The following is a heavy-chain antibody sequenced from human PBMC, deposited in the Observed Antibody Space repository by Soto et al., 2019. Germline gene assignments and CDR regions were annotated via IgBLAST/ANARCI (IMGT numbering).Heavy chain of an antibody. CDR1: GFTLSSYA. CDR2: ISINGNSNGGRT. Sequence: PGGSLRLSCSASGFTLSSYAMHWVRQAPGKGLEHVSGISINGNSNGGRTYYAESVKGRFTISRDNSQNTLYLQMSSLRVEDTAVYYCARDNWNSYWGQGTLVTVSS. D-gene: IGHD1-7*01. J-gene: IGHJ4*01. CDR3: ARDNWNSY. V-gene: IGHV3-64D*08.